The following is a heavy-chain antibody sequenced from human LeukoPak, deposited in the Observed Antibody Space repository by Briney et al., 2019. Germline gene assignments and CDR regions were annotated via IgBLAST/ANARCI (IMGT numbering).Heavy chain of an antibody. CDR1: GFTLDDYA. D-gene: IGHD3-22*01. J-gene: IGHJ4*02. CDR3: AKASPVYYDSSGYSGSGFDY. Sequence: GGSLRLSCAASGFTLDDYAMHWVRQAPGKGLEWVSGISWNSGSIGYADSVKGRFTISRDNAKNSLYLQMNSLRAEDTALYYCAKASPVYYDSSGYSGSGFDYWGQGTLVTVSS. CDR2: ISWNSGSI. V-gene: IGHV3-9*01.